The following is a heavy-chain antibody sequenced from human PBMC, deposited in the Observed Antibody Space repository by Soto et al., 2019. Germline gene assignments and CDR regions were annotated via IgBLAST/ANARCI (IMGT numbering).Heavy chain of an antibody. D-gene: IGHD3-3*01. V-gene: IGHV3-7*01. J-gene: IGHJ4*02. CDR3: ATEVWVYYDFWSGYSDY. CDR2: IKEDGSDM. CDR1: GFTFSSYW. Sequence: EVQLVVSGGGLVQPGGSLRLSCAASGFTFSSYWMSWVRQAPGKGLEWVANIKEDGSDMYYVDSVKGRFTISRDNAKNSLYLQMNSLRAEDTAVYYCATEVWVYYDFWSGYSDYWGQGTLVTVSS.